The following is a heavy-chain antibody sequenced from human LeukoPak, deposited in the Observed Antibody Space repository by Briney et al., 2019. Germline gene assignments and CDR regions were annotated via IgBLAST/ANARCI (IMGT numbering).Heavy chain of an antibody. J-gene: IGHJ6*03. CDR3: ARGGDFWSGNPYYYYMDV. CDR1: GFTFSSYS. Sequence: PGGSLRLSCAASGFTFSSYSMNWVRQAPGKGLEWVSSIISSSSYIYYADSVKGRFTISRDNAKNSLYLQMNSLRAEDTAVYYCARGGDFWSGNPYYYYMDVWGKGTTVTVSS. V-gene: IGHV3-21*01. D-gene: IGHD3-3*01. CDR2: IISSSSYI.